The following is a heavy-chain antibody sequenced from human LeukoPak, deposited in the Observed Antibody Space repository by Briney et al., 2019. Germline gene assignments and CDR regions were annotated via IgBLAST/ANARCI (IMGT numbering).Heavy chain of an antibody. V-gene: IGHV1-24*01. Sequence: AASVKVSCKASGYTFTGYYMHWVRQAPGKGLEWMGGFDPEDGETIYAQKFQGRVTMTEDTSTDTAYMELSSLRSADTAVYYCASSSRPYGMDVWGQGTTVTVSS. CDR2: FDPEDGET. D-gene: IGHD1-26*01. J-gene: IGHJ6*02. CDR1: GYTFTGYY. CDR3: ASSSRPYGMDV.